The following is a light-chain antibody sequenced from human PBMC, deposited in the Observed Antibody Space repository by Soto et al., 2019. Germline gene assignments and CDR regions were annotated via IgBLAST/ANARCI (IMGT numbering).Light chain of an antibody. CDR2: GAS. CDR3: QQRSSPT. V-gene: IGKV3D-20*02. Sequence: EIVLTQSPGTLSLSPWERATLSCRASQSVSGSYLAWYQQKPGQAPRLLIYGASSRATGIPARFRGRGSGTDFTLIINSLGPEDFAVYYCQQRSSPTFGQGTRLEIK. J-gene: IGKJ5*01. CDR1: QSVSGSY.